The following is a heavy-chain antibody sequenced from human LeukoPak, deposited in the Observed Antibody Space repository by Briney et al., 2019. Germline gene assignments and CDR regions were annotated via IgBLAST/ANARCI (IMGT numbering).Heavy chain of an antibody. Sequence: SETLSLTCAVSGVPFSNYYWSWVRQSPRQGLEWIGEINHSGYTNYNPSLKSRVTMSIDTSKNQFSLMLTSVTAADAGVYYCTRAVAGHSDWGQGTLVTVSS. CDR1: GVPFSNYY. V-gene: IGHV4-34*01. CDR3: TRAVAGHSD. J-gene: IGHJ4*02. D-gene: IGHD6-19*01. CDR2: INHSGYT.